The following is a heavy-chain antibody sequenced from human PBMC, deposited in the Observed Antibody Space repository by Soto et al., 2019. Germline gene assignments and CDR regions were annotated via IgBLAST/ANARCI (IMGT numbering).Heavy chain of an antibody. CDR2: FDPEDGET. Sequence: ASVKVSCKVSGYTLTELSMHWVRQAPGKGLEWMGGFDPEDGETIYAQKFQGRVTMTEDTSTDTAYMELSSLRSEDTAVYYCATSYSSGWYSMEHGDYWGQGTLVTVSS. D-gene: IGHD6-19*01. J-gene: IGHJ4*02. CDR3: ATSYSSGWYSMEHGDY. CDR1: GYTLTELS. V-gene: IGHV1-24*01.